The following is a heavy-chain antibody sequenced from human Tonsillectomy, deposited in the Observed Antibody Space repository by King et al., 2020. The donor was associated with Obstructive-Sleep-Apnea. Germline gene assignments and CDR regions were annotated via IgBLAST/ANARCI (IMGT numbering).Heavy chain of an antibody. D-gene: IGHD4-11*01. J-gene: IGHJ6*02. CDR3: TTETTGNYYYYGMDV. Sequence: VQLVESGGGLVKPGGSLRLSCAASGFTFSNAWMSWVRQAPGKGLERFGRIKSKTDGGTTDYAAPVKGRFTISRDDSKNKLYQQMNSLKTEDTAVYYCTTETTGNYYYYGMDVWGQGTTVTVSS. V-gene: IGHV3-15*01. CDR1: GFTFSNAW. CDR2: IKSKTDGGTT.